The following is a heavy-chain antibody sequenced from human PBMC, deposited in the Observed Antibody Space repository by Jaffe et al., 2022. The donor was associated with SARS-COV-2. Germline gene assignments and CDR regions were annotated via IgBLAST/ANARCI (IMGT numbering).Heavy chain of an antibody. Sequence: EVQLLESGGGLVQPGGSLRLSCAASGFTFSSYAMSWVRQAPGKGLEWVSAISGSGGSTYYADSVKGRFTISRDNSKNTLYLQMNSLRAEDTAVYYCAHTRGPYYYDSSGYSPGDFDYWGQGTLVTVSS. J-gene: IGHJ4*02. CDR3: AHTRGPYYYDSSGYSPGDFDY. D-gene: IGHD3-22*01. CDR2: ISGSGGST. V-gene: IGHV3-23*01. CDR1: GFTFSSYA.